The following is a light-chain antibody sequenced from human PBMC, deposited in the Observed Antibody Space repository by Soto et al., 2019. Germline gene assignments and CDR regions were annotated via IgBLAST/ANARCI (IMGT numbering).Light chain of an antibody. J-gene: IGLJ3*02. CDR2: EGS. CDR1: SSDVGSYNL. V-gene: IGLV2-23*01. CDR3: CSYAGSSTWV. Sequence: QSALTQPASVSGSPGQSITISCTGTSSDVGSYNLVSWYQQHPGKAPKLMIYEGSKRPSGVSNRFSGSKSGNTASLTISGLQAEXEADYYCCSYAGSSTWVFGGGTKLTVL.